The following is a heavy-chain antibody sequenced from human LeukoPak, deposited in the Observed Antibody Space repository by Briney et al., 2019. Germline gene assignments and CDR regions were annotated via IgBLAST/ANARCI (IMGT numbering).Heavy chain of an antibody. Sequence: GGSLSLSCAASGFTFSTYWMHWVRQAPGKGLVWVSRIKSDGSTNYADSVKGRFTISRDNANNTLSLQMNSLRPEDTGVYYCARAPSEIGGYYPEYFRHWGQGTLVTVSS. CDR2: IKSDGST. V-gene: IGHV3-74*01. CDR1: GFTFSTYW. CDR3: ARAPSEIGGYYPEYFRH. J-gene: IGHJ1*01. D-gene: IGHD3-22*01.